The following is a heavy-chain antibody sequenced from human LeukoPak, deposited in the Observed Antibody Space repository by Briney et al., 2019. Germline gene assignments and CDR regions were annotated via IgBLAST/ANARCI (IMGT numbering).Heavy chain of an antibody. CDR1: GFTFSSYA. CDR3: ASRDPCSGGTCYGLGS. J-gene: IGHJ5*01. V-gene: IGHV3-23*01. Sequence: GGSLRLSCAASGFTFSSYAMNWVRQAPGKGLEWVSAISSSGDNTFYADSVKGRFTISRDNSKNTLYLQMNSLRAEDTAVFFCASRDPCSGGTCYGLGSWGQGTLVTVSS. D-gene: IGHD2-15*01. CDR2: ISSSGDNT.